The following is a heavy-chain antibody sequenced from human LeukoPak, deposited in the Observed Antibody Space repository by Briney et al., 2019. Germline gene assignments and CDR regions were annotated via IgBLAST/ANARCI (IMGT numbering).Heavy chain of an antibody. J-gene: IGHJ5*02. D-gene: IGHD3/OR15-3a*01. Sequence: PSETLSLTCTVSGGSISSGDYYWSWIRQPPGKGLEWIGYIYYSGSTNYNPSLKSRVTISVDTSKNQFSLKLSSVTAADTAVYYCARAHLIPCARTGGWFDPWGQGTLVTVSS. V-gene: IGHV4-61*08. CDR2: IYYSGST. CDR3: ARAHLIPCARTGGWFDP. CDR1: GGSISSGDYY.